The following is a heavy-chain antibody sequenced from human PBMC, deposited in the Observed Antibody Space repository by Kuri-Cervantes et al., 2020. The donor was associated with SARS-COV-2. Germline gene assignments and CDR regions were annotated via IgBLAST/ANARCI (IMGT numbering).Heavy chain of an antibody. J-gene: IGHJ2*01. Sequence: ETLSLTCAASGFTFSSYAMCWVRQAPGKGLEWVSAISGSGGSTYYADSVKGRFTISRDNSKNTLYLQMNSLRAEDTAVYYCAKDRVYLRWYFDLWGRGTLVTVSS. CDR1: GFTFSSYA. D-gene: IGHD2-8*01. CDR3: AKDRVYLRWYFDL. CDR2: ISGSGGST. V-gene: IGHV3-23*01.